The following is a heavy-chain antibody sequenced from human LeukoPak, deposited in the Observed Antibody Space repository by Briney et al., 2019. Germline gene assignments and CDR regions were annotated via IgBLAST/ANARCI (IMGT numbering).Heavy chain of an antibody. Sequence: ASVKVSCKASGYTFTGYYMHWVRQAPGQGLEWMGWISAYNGNTNYAQKLQGRVTMTTDTSTSTAYMELRSLRSDDTAVYYCARGGYYYDSSGYYYSDYWGQGTLVTVSS. CDR3: ARGGYYYDSSGYYYSDY. J-gene: IGHJ4*02. CDR2: ISAYNGNT. D-gene: IGHD3-22*01. CDR1: GYTFTGYY. V-gene: IGHV1-18*04.